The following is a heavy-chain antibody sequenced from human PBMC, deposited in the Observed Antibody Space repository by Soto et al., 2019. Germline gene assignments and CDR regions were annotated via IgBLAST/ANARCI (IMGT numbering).Heavy chain of an antibody. D-gene: IGHD3-10*01. V-gene: IGHV3-30-3*01. CDR1: GVTFSSDA. CDR2: ISYYGSNK. Sequence: GGSLRLSCAASGVTFSSDAMHWGRQAPDKGLGWVAVISYYGSNKYCADSVKGRFTISSDTSKTTLYLQMKRLSAEDTAVSYCEKALYTYGPFDYWGQGTLVTVSS. J-gene: IGHJ4*02. CDR3: EKALYTYGPFDY.